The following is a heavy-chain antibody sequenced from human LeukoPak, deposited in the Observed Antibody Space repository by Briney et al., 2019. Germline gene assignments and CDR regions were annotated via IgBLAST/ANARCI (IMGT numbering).Heavy chain of an antibody. Sequence: PGGSLTLSCTASGFTFSSYAMSWVRQAPGKGLEWVSAISGSGRTTYYAYSVKGRFTTSRENYKNTMYLQMNSLSGEDTAVYYCAKDRANWGHSGDYWGQGTLVTVSS. CDR1: GFTFSSYA. CDR2: ISGSGRTT. CDR3: AKDRANWGHSGDY. V-gene: IGHV3-23*01. D-gene: IGHD7-27*01. J-gene: IGHJ4*02.